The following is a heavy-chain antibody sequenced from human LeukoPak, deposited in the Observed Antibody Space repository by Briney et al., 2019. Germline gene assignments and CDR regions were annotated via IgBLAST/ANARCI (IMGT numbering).Heavy chain of an antibody. CDR1: GDSISSSSYY. Sequence: SETLSLTCTVSGDSISSSSYYWGWIRQPPGKGLEWIGSIYYSGSTYYNPSLKSRVTISVDTSKNQFSLKLSSVTAADTAVYYCARGANYYYYYYYMDVWGKGTTVTVSS. CDR3: ARGANYYYYYYYMDV. V-gene: IGHV4-39*07. J-gene: IGHJ6*03. D-gene: IGHD4/OR15-4a*01. CDR2: IYYSGST.